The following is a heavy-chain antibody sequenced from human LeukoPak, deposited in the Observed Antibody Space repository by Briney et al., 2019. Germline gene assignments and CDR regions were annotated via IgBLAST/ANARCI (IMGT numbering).Heavy chain of an antibody. V-gene: IGHV3-53*01. D-gene: IGHD5-18*01. J-gene: IGHJ4*02. CDR1: GFTVSSNY. Sequence: GGSLRLSCAASGFTVSSNYMGWVRQAPGKGLEWVSVIYSGGSTYYADSVKGRFTISRDNSKNTLYLQMNSLRAEDTAVYYCARDSRGYSYGFDYWGQGTLVTVSS. CDR2: IYSGGST. CDR3: ARDSRGYSYGFDY.